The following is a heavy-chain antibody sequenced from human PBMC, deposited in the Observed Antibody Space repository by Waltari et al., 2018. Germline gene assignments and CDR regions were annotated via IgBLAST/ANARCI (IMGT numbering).Heavy chain of an antibody. CDR1: GFNFNNHG. J-gene: IGHJ5*02. Sequence: QAQLVESGGGVVQPGGSLRISCAASGFNFNNHGMHWVRQAPGKGPEWVAFIENDGKNKHDAESVKGRFTISRDNSKNTLYLQLSGLSREDTAVYSCAKGPDSSHYFSNWLDPWGQGTLVTVSS. CDR2: IENDGKNK. D-gene: IGHD3-22*01. CDR3: AKGPDSSHYFSNWLDP. V-gene: IGHV3-30*02.